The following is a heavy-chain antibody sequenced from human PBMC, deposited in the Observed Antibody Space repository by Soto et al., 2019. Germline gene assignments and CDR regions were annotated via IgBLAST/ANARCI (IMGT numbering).Heavy chain of an antibody. CDR2: MNPNSGNT. CDR1: GYTFTSYD. J-gene: IGHJ5*02. V-gene: IGHV1-8*01. CDR3: ARARRIAGGGGFDP. D-gene: IGHD2-21*01. Sequence: QVQLVQSGAEVKKPGASVKVSCKASGYTFTSYDVNWVRQATGQGLEWMGWMNPNSGNTGYAQKFQGRVTMTRNTSVSTAYMELSSLRSEDTAVSYCARARRIAGGGGFDPWGQGTLVTVSS.